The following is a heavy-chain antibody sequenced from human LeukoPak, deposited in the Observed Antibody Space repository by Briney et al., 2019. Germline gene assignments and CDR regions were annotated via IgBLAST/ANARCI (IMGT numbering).Heavy chain of an antibody. J-gene: IGHJ6*03. CDR1: GGSISSSSYY. Sequence: SETLSLTCTVSGGSISSSSYYWGWIRQPPGKGLEWIGSIYYSGSTYYNPSLKSRVTISVDTSKNQFSLKLSSVTAADTAVYYCASEGLDENYYYYYMDVWGKGITVTVSS. V-gene: IGHV4-39*01. D-gene: IGHD6-19*01. CDR2: IYYSGST. CDR3: ASEGLDENYYYYYMDV.